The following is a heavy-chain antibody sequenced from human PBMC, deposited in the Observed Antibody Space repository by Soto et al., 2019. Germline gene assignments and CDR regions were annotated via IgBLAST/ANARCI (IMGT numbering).Heavy chain of an antibody. Sequence: QVQLQESGPGLVKPSQTLSLTCTVSGGSISSGGYYWSWIRQHPGKGLEWIGYIYYSGSTYYNPSLKRRVTISVDTSKNQFALKLSSVTAADTAVYYCARFPGYGDAVYYFDYWGQGTLVTVSS. CDR2: IYYSGST. D-gene: IGHD4-17*01. J-gene: IGHJ4*02. CDR3: ARFPGYGDAVYYFDY. CDR1: GGSISSGGYY. V-gene: IGHV4-31*03.